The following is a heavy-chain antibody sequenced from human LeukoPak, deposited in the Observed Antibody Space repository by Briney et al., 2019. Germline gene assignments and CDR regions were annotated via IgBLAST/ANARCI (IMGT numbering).Heavy chain of an antibody. V-gene: IGHV1-8*03. J-gene: IGHJ4*02. Sequence: GASVKVSCKPSGYTFTTYEIHWVRQATGQGLEWMGWMNPNSGNTAYVQKFQGRLTFTRTTSINTAYMELSSLRSEDTAVYYCARGASRSFDYWGQGTLVTVSS. CDR2: MNPNSGNT. CDR1: GYTFTTYE. CDR3: ARGASRSFDY.